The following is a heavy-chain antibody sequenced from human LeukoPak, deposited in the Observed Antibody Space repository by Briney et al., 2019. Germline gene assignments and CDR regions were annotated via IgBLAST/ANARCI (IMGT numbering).Heavy chain of an antibody. D-gene: IGHD1-1*01. CDR1: EFTVSSNY. CDR2: IHIGGYT. CDR3: ASRSDSQRSWYFDL. J-gene: IGHJ2*01. Sequence: PGVSLRLSCAASEFTVSSNYMICVRHAPGKGLEWVFIIHIGGYTLYADSVKGRFPISRDNSKNTVYLQMNSLRAEDTAVYFCASRSDSQRSWYFDLWGRGTLVTVSS. V-gene: IGHV3-66*01.